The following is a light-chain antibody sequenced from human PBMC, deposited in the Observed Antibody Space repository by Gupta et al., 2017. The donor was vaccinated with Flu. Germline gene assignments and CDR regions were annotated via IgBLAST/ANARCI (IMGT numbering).Light chain of an antibody. CDR2: SNN. V-gene: IGLV1-44*01. CDR3: AAWDDSRVV. CDR1: SSNIGSNT. J-gene: IGLJ2*01. Sequence: QSVLTQPPSASGTPGQRVTISCSGSSSNIGSNTVNWYQQLPGTAPKLLIYSNNQRPPGVPDRFSGSKSGTSASLAISGLQAEDEDDYYCAAWDDSRVVFGGGTKLTVL.